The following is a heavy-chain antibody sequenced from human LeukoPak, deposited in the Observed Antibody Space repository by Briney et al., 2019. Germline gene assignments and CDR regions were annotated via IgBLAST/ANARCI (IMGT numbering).Heavy chain of an antibody. J-gene: IGHJ4*02. V-gene: IGHV3-64*04. D-gene: IGHD6-19*01. Sequence: PGGSLRLSCSASGFTFSSYAMHWVRQAPGKGLEYVSAISSNGGSTYYADSVKGRFTISRDNSKNTLYLQMNSLRAEDTAVYYCAREDRAVAGTFDYWGQGTLVTVSS. CDR3: AREDRAVAGTFDY. CDR1: GFTFSSYA. CDR2: ISSNGGST.